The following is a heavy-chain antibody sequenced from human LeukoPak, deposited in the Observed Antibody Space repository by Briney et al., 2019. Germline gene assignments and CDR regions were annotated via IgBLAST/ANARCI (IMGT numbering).Heavy chain of an antibody. CDR3: AKDSGIAVAGTMYGY. D-gene: IGHD6-19*01. CDR2: ISGSGGST. V-gene: IGHV3-23*01. CDR1: GFIFSSYA. J-gene: IGHJ4*02. Sequence: GGSLSLLCAPCGFIFSSYAMSWVRHAPGKAVEWVSAISGSGGSTYYADSVKGRFTISRDNSKNTLYLQMNSLRAEDTAVYYCAKDSGIAVAGTMYGYWGQGTLVTVSS.